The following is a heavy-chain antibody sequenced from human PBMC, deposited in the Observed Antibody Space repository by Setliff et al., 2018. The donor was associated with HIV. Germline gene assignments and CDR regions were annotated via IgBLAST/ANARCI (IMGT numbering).Heavy chain of an antibody. J-gene: IGHJ1*01. Sequence: SETLSLTCAVSGYAISSGYYWGWIRRPPGKGLEWIGSIYNRGSTYYNPSLKSRVTISVDTSKNQFSLKLSSVTAADTAVYYCARAGYYGSTSYWEYFQHWGQGTLVTVSS. D-gene: IGHD3-22*01. V-gene: IGHV4-38-2*01. CDR2: IYNRGST. CDR1: GYAISSGYY. CDR3: ARAGYYGSTSYWEYFQH.